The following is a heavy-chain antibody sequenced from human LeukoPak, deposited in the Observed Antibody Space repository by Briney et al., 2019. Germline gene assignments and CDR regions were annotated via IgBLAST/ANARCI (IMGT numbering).Heavy chain of an antibody. CDR3: ARAAPPSVVVPAALDAFDI. D-gene: IGHD2-2*01. J-gene: IGHJ3*02. CDR2: IYYSGST. V-gene: IGHV4-59*01. Sequence: PSETLSLTCTVSGGSISSYYWSWIRQPPGKGLEWIGYIYYSGSTNYNPSLKSRVTISVDTSKNQFSLKLSSVTAADTAVYYCARAAPPSVVVPAALDAFDIWGQGTMVTVSS. CDR1: GGSISSYY.